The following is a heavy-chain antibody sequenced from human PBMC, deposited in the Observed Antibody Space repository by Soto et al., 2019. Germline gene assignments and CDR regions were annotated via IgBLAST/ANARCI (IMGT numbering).Heavy chain of an antibody. Sequence: QVQLVQSGAEVKRPGASVRISCKASGYTFTTYYIHWVRQAPGQGLEWMGIIDPSGGAPTYARNFQGRSHMSRGTSENLFYLTPSSLTSDYTAVYYCARVPYDTTAYYAFWGQGTLVTVSS. V-gene: IGHV1-46*01. CDR2: IDPSGGAP. J-gene: IGHJ4*02. CDR3: ARVPYDTTAYYAF. CDR1: GYTFTTYY. D-gene: IGHD3-22*01.